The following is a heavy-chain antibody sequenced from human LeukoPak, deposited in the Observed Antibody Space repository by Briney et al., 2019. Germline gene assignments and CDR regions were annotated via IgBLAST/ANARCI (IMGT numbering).Heavy chain of an antibody. CDR2: ISYDGSNK. V-gene: IGHV3-30-3*01. CDR3: ARDDDYYDSSGYLGY. J-gene: IGHJ4*02. Sequence: GGSLRLSCAASGFTFSSYAMHWVRQAPGKGPEWVAVISYDGSNKYYTDSVKGRFTISRDNSKNTLYLQMNSLRAEDTAVYYCARDDDYYDSSGYLGYWGQGTLVTVSS. D-gene: IGHD3-22*01. CDR1: GFTFSSYA.